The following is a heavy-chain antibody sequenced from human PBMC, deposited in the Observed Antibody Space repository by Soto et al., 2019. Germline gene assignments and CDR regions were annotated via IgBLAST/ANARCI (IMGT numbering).Heavy chain of an antibody. D-gene: IGHD3-16*01. CDR1: GFTFSNAW. CDR3: TTGLQGGSQEFFYYYGMDV. CDR2: IKSKTDGGTT. Sequence: EVQLVESGGGLVKPGGSLRLSCAASGFTFSNAWMSWVRQAPGKGLEWVGRIKSKTDGGTTDYAAPVKGRFTISRDDSKNTLYLQMNSLKTEDTAVYYCTTGLQGGSQEFFYYYGMDVWGQGTTVTVSS. J-gene: IGHJ6*02. V-gene: IGHV3-15*01.